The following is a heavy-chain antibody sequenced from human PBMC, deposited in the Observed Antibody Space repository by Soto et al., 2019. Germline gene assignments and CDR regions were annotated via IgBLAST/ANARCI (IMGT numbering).Heavy chain of an antibody. CDR2: IKEDGSDK. Sequence: EVQLVESGGDLVQPGGSLRLSCVASGFTFHTYWMSWVRQAPGKGLEWVANIKEDGSDKYYVDSVKGRFTISRDNAKNLLYLQMNSLGAGDTAMYYCARFTRGSSGDYWGQGTLVTVSS. CDR3: ARFTRGSSGDY. CDR1: GFTFHTYW. J-gene: IGHJ4*02. V-gene: IGHV3-7*01. D-gene: IGHD6-25*01.